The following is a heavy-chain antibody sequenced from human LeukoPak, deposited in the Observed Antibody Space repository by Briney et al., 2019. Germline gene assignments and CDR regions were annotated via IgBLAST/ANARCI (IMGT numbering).Heavy chain of an antibody. CDR2: IYYSGST. CDR3: ARGWGIAAAGSYYYYYYMDV. J-gene: IGHJ6*03. CDR1: GGSISSYY. V-gene: IGHV4-59*01. Sequence: SETLSLTCTVSGGSISSYYWSWIRQPPGKGLEWIGYIYYSGSTNYNPSLKSRVTISVDTSKNQFSLKLSSVTAADTAVYYCARGWGIAAAGSYYYYYYMDVWGKGTTVTVSS. D-gene: IGHD6-13*01.